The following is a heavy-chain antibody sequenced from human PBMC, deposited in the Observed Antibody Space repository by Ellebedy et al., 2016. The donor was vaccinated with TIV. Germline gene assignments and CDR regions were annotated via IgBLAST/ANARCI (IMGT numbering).Heavy chain of an antibody. CDR1: GGSISSYY. Sequence: ESLKISCTVSGGSISSYYWSWIRQPPGKGLEWIGYIYYSGSTNYNPSLKSRVTISVDTSKNQFSLKLSSVTAADTAVYYCARHHSIFDYWGQGTLVTVSS. D-gene: IGHD2/OR15-2a*01. J-gene: IGHJ4*02. V-gene: IGHV4-59*08. CDR2: IYYSGST. CDR3: ARHHSIFDY.